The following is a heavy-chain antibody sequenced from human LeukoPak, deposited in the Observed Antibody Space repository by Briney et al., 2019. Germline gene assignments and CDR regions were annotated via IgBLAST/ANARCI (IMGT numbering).Heavy chain of an antibody. CDR3: AKGQHQYSSASVVCFDP. V-gene: IGHV3-23*01. J-gene: IGHJ5*02. CDR2: ISGSGGST. Sequence: PGGSLRLSCAASGFTFSSYAMSWVRQAPGKGLEWVSAISGSGGSTYYADSVKGRFTISRDNAKNSLYLQINSLRAEDTAVYYCAKGQHQYSSASVVCFDPWGQGTLVTVSS. D-gene: IGHD6-19*01. CDR1: GFTFSSYA.